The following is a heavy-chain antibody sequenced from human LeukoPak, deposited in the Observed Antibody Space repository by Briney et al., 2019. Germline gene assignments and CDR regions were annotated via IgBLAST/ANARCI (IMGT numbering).Heavy chain of an antibody. V-gene: IGHV3-23*01. J-gene: IGHJ6*02. CDR2: ISGSGGST. Sequence: GGSLRLSCAASGFTFSSYPMSWVRQAPGKGLEWVSAISGSGGSTYYADSVKGRFTISRDNSKNTLYLQMNSLRAEDTAVYYCAKDRRECTNGVCAHAYYYYGMDVWGQGTTVTVSS. CDR1: GFTFSSYP. D-gene: IGHD2-8*01. CDR3: AKDRRECTNGVCAHAYYYYGMDV.